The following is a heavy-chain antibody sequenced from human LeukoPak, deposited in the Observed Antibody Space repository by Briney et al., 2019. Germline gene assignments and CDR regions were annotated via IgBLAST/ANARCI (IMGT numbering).Heavy chain of an antibody. D-gene: IGHD2-2*01. Sequence: GGSLRFSGVASGSTFSSSAMSWVRRGPVKGLNWGSAIIVGGDSTYYEKAGKGRSTISRENTRNRVYLQMNSLRAEDTAVYYCAKLYREYCFSTNCPNWFDPWGKGTLVTVSS. CDR2: IIVGGDST. J-gene: IGHJ5*02. CDR3: AKLYREYCFSTNCPNWFDP. V-gene: IGHV3-23*02. CDR1: GSTFSSSA.